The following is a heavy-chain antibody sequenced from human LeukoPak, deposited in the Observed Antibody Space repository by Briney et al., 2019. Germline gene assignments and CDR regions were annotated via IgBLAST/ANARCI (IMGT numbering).Heavy chain of an antibody. V-gene: IGHV1-69*13. Sequence: SVKVSCKASGGTFSSYAISWVRQAPGQGLEWMGGIIPIFGTANYAQKFQGRVTITADESTSTAYMELSSLRSEDTAVYYCARDILYDYVRGSYRLDFDYWGQGTLVTVSS. CDR1: GGTFSSYA. CDR2: IIPIFGTA. J-gene: IGHJ4*02. D-gene: IGHD3-16*02. CDR3: ARDILYDYVRGSYRLDFDY.